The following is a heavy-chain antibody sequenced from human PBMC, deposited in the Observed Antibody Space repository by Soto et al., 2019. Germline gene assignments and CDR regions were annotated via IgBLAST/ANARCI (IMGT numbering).Heavy chain of an antibody. J-gene: IGHJ5*02. CDR2: IYYSGST. CDR1: GGSISSYY. CDR3: AGRRSAIFGVVITDWFDP. V-gene: IGHV4-59*08. D-gene: IGHD3-3*01. Sequence: ASETLSLTCTVSGGSISSYYWSWIRQPPGKGLEWIGYIYYSGSTNYNPSLKSRVTISVDTSKNQFSLKLSSVTAADTAVYYCAGRRSAIFGVVITDWFDPWGQGTLVTVSS.